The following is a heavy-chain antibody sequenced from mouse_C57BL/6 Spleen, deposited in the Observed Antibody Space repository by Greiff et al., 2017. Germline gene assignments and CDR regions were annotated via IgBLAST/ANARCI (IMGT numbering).Heavy chain of an antibody. D-gene: IGHD2-3*01. J-gene: IGHJ1*03. CDR2: ISNGGGST. Sequence: EVKVVESGGGLVQPGGSLKLSCAASGFTFSDYYMYWVRQTPEKRLEWVAYISNGGGSTYYPDTVKGRFTISRDNAKNTLYLQMSRLKSEDTAMYYCARQSDGYSWYFDVWGTGTTVTVSS. CDR1: GFTFSDYY. V-gene: IGHV5-12*01. CDR3: ARQSDGYSWYFDV.